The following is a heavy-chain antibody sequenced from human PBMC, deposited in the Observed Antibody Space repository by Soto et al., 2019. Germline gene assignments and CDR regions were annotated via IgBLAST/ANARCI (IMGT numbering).Heavy chain of an antibody. CDR1: GFTFSSYA. V-gene: IGHV3-30-3*01. CDR2: ISYDGSNK. D-gene: IGHD3-22*01. CDR3: ASPYYYDSSGYYNDAFDI. J-gene: IGHJ3*02. Sequence: QVQLVESGGGVVQPGRSLRLSCAASGFTFSSYAMHWVRQAPGKGLEWVAVISYDGSNKYYADSVKGRFTISRDNSKNTLYLQTNSLRAEDTAVYYCASPYYYDSSGYYNDAFDIWGQGTMVTVSS.